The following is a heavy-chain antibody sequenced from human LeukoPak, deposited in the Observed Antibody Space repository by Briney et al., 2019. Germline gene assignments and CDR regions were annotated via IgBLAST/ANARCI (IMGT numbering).Heavy chain of an antibody. Sequence: SETLSLTCTVSGGSISSNTYYWDWIRQPPGKGLECIGSIYYGGSTYYNPSLKSRVIISVDTSKNQFSLKLSSVTAADTAVYYCARAYYYASSAFDIWRQGTMVTVSS. CDR2: IYYGGST. CDR1: GGSISSNTYY. V-gene: IGHV4-39*01. CDR3: ARAYYYASSAFDI. J-gene: IGHJ3*02. D-gene: IGHD3-22*01.